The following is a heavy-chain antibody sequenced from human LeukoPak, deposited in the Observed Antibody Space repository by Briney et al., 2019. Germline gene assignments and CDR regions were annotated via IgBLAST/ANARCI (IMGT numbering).Heavy chain of an antibody. J-gene: IGHJ1*01. V-gene: IGHV3-33*03. D-gene: IGHD1-26*01. Sequence: GGSLRLSCAASGFTFSNYGMHWVRQAPGKGLEWVALIWYDGSNKYYADSVKGRFTISRDNAKNSLYLQMNSLRAEDTAVYYCTSYRAEYFQHWGQGTLVTVSS. CDR1: GFTFSNYG. CDR2: IWYDGSNK. CDR3: TSYRAEYFQH.